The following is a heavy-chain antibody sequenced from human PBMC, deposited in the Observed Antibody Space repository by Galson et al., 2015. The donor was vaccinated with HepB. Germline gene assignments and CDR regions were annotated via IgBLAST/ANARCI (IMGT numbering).Heavy chain of an antibody. Sequence: SLRLSCAASGFIFSTYAMSWVRQAPGKGLEWVAAISGSGGTTYYADSMKGRFTISRHNSNNTLYLQINSLRAEDTAIYYCAKGGGDFWSGPLFDPWGQGTLVTVSS. J-gene: IGHJ5*02. D-gene: IGHD3-3*01. V-gene: IGHV3-23*01. CDR1: GFIFSTYA. CDR3: AKGGGDFWSGPLFDP. CDR2: ISGSGGTT.